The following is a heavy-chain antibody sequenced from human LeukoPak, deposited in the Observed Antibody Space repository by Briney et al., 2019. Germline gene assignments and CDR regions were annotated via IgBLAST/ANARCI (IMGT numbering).Heavy chain of an antibody. CDR1: GYGFISYW. D-gene: IGHD2-15*01. J-gene: IGHJ4*02. CDR3: ARRGYCSDNSCYYYDS. V-gene: IGHV5-51*01. Sequence: GESLRISCKSSGYGFISYWIGWVRQMPGKGPEWMGTIYPGDSSTRYSPPFQGEVTISVDKSIDTAYLQWSRLKASDTAIYYCARRGYCSDNSCYYYDSWGQGTLVTVSS. CDR2: IYPGDSST.